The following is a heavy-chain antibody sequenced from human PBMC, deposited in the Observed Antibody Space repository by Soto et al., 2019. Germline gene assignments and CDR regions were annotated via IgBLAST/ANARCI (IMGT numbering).Heavy chain of an antibody. J-gene: IGHJ4*02. CDR1: GFSFDDYT. CDR2: ISWDGYNT. V-gene: IGHV3-43*01. D-gene: IGHD1-26*01. Sequence: EVQLVESGGVVVQPGGSLRLSCAASGFSFDDYTMLWVRQAPGKGLEWVSLISWDGYNTYYADSVKGRFTISRDKSTNSLYLQMNSLRTVDTAVYYCAKDNGLVGGKDYWGQGTLVTVSS. CDR3: AKDNGLVGGKDY.